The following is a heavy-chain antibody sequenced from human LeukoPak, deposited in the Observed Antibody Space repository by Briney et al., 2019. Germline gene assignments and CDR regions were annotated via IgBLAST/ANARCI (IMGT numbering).Heavy chain of an antibody. CDR1: GYIFTGYY. J-gene: IGHJ5*02. CDR2: INPNSGGT. V-gene: IGHV1-2*02. CDR3: ARADPVLLWFGEFRNWFDP. Sequence: ASVKVSCKASGYIFTGYYMHWVRQAPGQGLEWMGWINPNSGGTNYAQKFQGRVTMTRDTSISTAYMELSRLRSDDTAVYYCARADPVLLWFGEFRNWFDPWGQGTLVTVSS. D-gene: IGHD3-10*01.